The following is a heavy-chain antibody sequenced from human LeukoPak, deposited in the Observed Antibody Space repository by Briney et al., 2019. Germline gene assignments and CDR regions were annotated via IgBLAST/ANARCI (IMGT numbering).Heavy chain of an antibody. J-gene: IGHJ6*02. V-gene: IGHV4-59*01. CDR1: GGSISSYY. CDR2: IYYSGST. Sequence: SETLSLTCTVSGGSISSYYWSWVRQPPGKGLEWIGYIYYSGSTNYNPSLKSRVTISVDTSKNQFSLKLSSVTAADTAVYYCARDRHYYGMDVWGQGTTVTVSS. CDR3: ARDRHYYGMDV.